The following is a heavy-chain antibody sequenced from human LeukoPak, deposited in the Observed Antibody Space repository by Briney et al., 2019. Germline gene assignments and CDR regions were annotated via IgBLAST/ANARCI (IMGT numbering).Heavy chain of an antibody. CDR3: AKDRISSSLSYNWFDP. Sequence: GGSLRLSCTGSGFPLSSYDMSWVRQAPGKGLEWVSAISASGGRTYYADSVKGRFTVSRDNSNNTLYLQMNSLRADDTALYYCAKDRISSSLSYNWFDPWGQGTQVTVSS. J-gene: IGHJ5*02. CDR1: GFPLSSYD. V-gene: IGHV3-23*01. D-gene: IGHD2-2*01. CDR2: ISASGGRT.